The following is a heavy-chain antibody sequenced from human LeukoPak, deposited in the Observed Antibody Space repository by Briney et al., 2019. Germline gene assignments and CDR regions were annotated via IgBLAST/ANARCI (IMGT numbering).Heavy chain of an antibody. CDR3: ATKQLHPQSYYYYYYMDV. V-gene: IGHV4-38-2*02. Sequence: SETLSLTCTVSGYSISSGYYWGWIRQPPGKGLEWIGSIYHSGSTYYNPSLKSRVTISVDTSKNQFSLKLSSVTAADTAVYNCATKQLHPQSYYYYYYMDVWGKGTTVTVSS. CDR1: GYSISSGYY. CDR2: IYHSGST. D-gene: IGHD6-6*01. J-gene: IGHJ6*03.